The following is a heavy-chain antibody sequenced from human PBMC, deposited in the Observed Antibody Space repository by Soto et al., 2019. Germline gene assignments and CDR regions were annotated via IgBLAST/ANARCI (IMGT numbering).Heavy chain of an antibody. J-gene: IGHJ6*03. CDR2: IYYSGST. CDR3: ARDQEDWGPDCGGGSCYPMRYYYYYMDV. Sequence: SETLSLTCTVSGGSISSYYWSWIRQPPGKGLEWIGYIYYSGSTNYNPSLKSRVTISVDTSKNQFSLKLSSVTAADTAVYYCARDQEDWGPDCGGGSCYPMRYYYYYMDVWGKGTTVTVSS. CDR1: GGSISSYY. D-gene: IGHD2-15*01. V-gene: IGHV4-59*01.